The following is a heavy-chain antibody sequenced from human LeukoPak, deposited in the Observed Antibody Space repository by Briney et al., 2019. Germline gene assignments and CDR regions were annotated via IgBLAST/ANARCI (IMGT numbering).Heavy chain of an antibody. CDR1: GGSISSYY. CDR2: IYYSGST. D-gene: IGHD7-27*01. Sequence: SETLSLTCTVSGGSISSYYRSWIRQPPGKGLEWIGYIYYSGSTNYNPSLKSRVTISVDTSKNQFSLKLSSVTAADTAVYYCARGALGYYFDYWGQGTLVTVSS. V-gene: IGHV4-59*01. CDR3: ARGALGYYFDY. J-gene: IGHJ4*02.